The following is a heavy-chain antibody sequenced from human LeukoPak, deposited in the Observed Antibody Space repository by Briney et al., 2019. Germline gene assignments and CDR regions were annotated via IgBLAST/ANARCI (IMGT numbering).Heavy chain of an antibody. V-gene: IGHV3-48*04. Sequence: GGSLRLSCAASGFSFSSNSMNWVRQAPGKGLEWVSYISGSSSTIYYADSVKGRFTISRDNAKNSLYLQMNSLRAEDTAVYYCARDSGPTVREIDSGSYAWGQGTLVTVSS. CDR1: GFSFSSNS. CDR3: ARDSGPTVREIDSGSYA. D-gene: IGHD1-26*01. J-gene: IGHJ5*02. CDR2: ISGSSSTI.